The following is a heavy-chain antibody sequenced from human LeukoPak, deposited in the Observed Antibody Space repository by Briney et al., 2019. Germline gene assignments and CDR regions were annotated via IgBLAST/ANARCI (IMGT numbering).Heavy chain of an antibody. CDR1: GFSFDDYA. V-gene: IGHV3-9*01. CDR3: AKVRQKFDYGSGSFWDY. CDR2: ISWNSGSI. J-gene: IGHJ4*02. D-gene: IGHD3-10*01. Sequence: GESLRLSCAASGFSFDDYAMHWVRQAPGKGLEWVSGISWNSGSIGYADSVKGRFTISRDNAKNSLYLQMNSLRAEDTALYYCAKVRQKFDYGSGSFWDYWGQGTLVTVSS.